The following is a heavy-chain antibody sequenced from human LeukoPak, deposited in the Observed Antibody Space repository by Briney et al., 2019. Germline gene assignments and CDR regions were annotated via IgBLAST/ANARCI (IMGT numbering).Heavy chain of an antibody. D-gene: IGHD4-17*01. J-gene: IGHJ4*02. V-gene: IGHV4-59*01. Sequence: SETLSLTCTVSGDSISSYYWSWIRQPPGKGLGWVGYIFYSGSTNYNPSLKSRVTISVDTSKNQFSLKLSSVTAADTAVYYCARTHDYGDYADYWGQGILVTVSS. CDR3: ARTHDYGDYADY. CDR1: GDSISSYY. CDR2: IFYSGST.